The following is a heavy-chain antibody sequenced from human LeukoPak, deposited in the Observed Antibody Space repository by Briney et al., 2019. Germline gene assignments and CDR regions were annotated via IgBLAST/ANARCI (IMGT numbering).Heavy chain of an antibody. J-gene: IGHJ6*03. V-gene: IGHV3-21*01. Sequence: TGGSLRLSCAASGFTFSSYGMNWVRQAPGKGLEWVSSISSSSSYICYADSVKGRFTISRDNAKNSLYLQMNSLRAEDTALYYCARYRILAFSYMDVWGKGTTVTVSS. CDR1: GFTFSSYG. CDR2: ISSSSSYI. CDR3: ARYRILAFSYMDV. D-gene: IGHD1-26*01.